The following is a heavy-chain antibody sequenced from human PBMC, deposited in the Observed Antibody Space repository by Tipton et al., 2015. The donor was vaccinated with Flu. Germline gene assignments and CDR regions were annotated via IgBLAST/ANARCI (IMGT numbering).Heavy chain of an antibody. J-gene: IGHJ6*02. CDR1: GGSISSYY. CDR2: IYYSGST. D-gene: IGHD4-11*01. CDR3: ASATTVTTGGMDI. V-gene: IGHV4-59*01. Sequence: LRLSCTVPGGSISSYYWSWLRQPPGKGLEWIGYIYYSGSTNYNPSLKSRVTISVDTSKNQFSLQLISVTAADTAVYYCASATTVTTGGMDIWGQGTTVTVCS.